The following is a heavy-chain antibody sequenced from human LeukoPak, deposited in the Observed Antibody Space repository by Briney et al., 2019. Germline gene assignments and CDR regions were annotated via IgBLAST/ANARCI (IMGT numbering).Heavy chain of an antibody. CDR1: GGSVSSGSYY. CDR3: AREVRGDLRYFDWLSPPTRWYFDL. D-gene: IGHD3-9*01. Sequence: QSSETLSLTCTVSGGSVSSGSYYWSWIRQPPGKGLEWIGYIYYSGSTNYNPSLKSRVTIPVDTSKNQFSLKLSSVTAADTAVYYCAREVRGDLRYFDWLSPPTRWYFDLWGRGTLVTVSS. J-gene: IGHJ2*01. V-gene: IGHV4-61*01. CDR2: IYYSGST.